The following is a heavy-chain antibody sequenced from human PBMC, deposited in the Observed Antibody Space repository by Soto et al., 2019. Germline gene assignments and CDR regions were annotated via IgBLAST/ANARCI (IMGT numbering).Heavy chain of an antibody. CDR1: GGSISSSSYY. D-gene: IGHD6-19*01. CDR3: ARMGSGWWNYYYYYGMDV. V-gene: IGHV4-39*01. J-gene: IGHJ6*02. CDR2: IYYSGST. Sequence: SETLSLTCTVSGGSISSSSYYWGWIRQPPGKGLEWIGSIYYSGSTYYNPSLKSRVTISVDTSKNQFSLKLSSVTAADTAVYYCARMGSGWWNYYYYYGMDVWGQGTTVTVSS.